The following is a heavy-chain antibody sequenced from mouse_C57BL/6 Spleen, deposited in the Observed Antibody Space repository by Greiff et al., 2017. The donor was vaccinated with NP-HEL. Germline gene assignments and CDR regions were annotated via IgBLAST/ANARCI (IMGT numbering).Heavy chain of an antibody. J-gene: IGHJ4*01. D-gene: IGHD1-1*01. CDR2: INYDGSST. CDR3: ARVLYYAMDY. CDR1: GFTFSDYY. V-gene: IGHV5-16*01. Sequence: EVKLMESEGGLVQPGSSMKLSCTASGFTFSDYYMAWVRQVPEKGLEWVANINYDGSSTYYLDSLKSRFIISRDNAKNLLYLQMSSLKSEDTATYYCARVLYYAMDYWGQGTSVTGSS.